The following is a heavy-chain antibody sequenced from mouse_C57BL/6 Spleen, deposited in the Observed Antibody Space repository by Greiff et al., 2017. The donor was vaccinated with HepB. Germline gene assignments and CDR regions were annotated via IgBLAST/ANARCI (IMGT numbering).Heavy chain of an antibody. V-gene: IGHV1-82*01. CDR1: GYAFSSSW. CDR3: ATYYDYDPYAMDY. Sequence: QVQLQQSGPELVKPGASVKISCKASGYAFSSSWMKWVKQRPGKGLEWIGRIYPGDGDTNYNGKFKGKATLTADKSSSTAYMQLSSLTSEDSAVYFCATYYDYDPYAMDYWGQGTSVTVSS. J-gene: IGHJ4*01. D-gene: IGHD2-4*01. CDR2: IYPGDGDT.